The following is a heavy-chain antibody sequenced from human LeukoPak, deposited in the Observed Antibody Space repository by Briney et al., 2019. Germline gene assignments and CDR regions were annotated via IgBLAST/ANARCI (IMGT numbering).Heavy chain of an antibody. CDR3: ARGFKPYYYYGMDV. J-gene: IGHJ6*02. V-gene: IGHV4-59*01. CDR1: GGSISSYY. Sequence: SETLSLTCTVSGGSISSYYWSWIRQPPGKGLEWIGYIYYSGSTNYNPSLKSRVTISVDTSKNQLSLKLSSVTAADTAVYYCARGFKPYYYYGMDVWGQGTTVTVSS. CDR2: IYYSGST.